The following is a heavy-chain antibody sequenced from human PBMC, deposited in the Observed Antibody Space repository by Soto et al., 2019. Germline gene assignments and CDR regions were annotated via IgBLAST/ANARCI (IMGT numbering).Heavy chain of an antibody. CDR1: GFTFSSYG. D-gene: IGHD5-12*01. CDR2: ISYDGSNK. Sequence: QVQLVESGGGVVQPGRSLRLSCAASGFTFSSYGMHWVRQAPGKGLEWVAVISYDGSNKYYADSVKGRFTISRDNSKNTLYLQMNSLRAEDTAVYYCAKGKWRQTYYFDYWGQGTLVTVSS. J-gene: IGHJ4*02. V-gene: IGHV3-30*18. CDR3: AKGKWRQTYYFDY.